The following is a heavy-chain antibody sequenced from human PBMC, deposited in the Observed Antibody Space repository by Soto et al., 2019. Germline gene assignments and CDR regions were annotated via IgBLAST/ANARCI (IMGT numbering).Heavy chain of an antibody. CDR2: IIPMFGTI. V-gene: IGHV1-69*06. D-gene: IGHD3-16*01. Sequence: QVQLAQSGAEVKKPGSSVKVSCKASGGTLSSYALNWVRQAPGQGLEWMGGIIPMFGTINYPQKFQGRVTFTADKSATTADMELSSLTSEDTAVQYCAISQGYNYDKYYLDSWCQGTLVTVSS. J-gene: IGHJ5*01. CDR1: GGTLSSYA. CDR3: AISQGYNYDKYYLDS.